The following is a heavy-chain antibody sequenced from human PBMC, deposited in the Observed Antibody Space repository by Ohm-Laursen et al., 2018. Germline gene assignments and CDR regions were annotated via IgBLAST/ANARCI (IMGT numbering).Heavy chain of an antibody. D-gene: IGHD6-6*01. CDR3: APHSSSSNY. J-gene: IGHJ4*02. V-gene: IGHV3-23*01. CDR1: GFSFSSSA. Sequence: SLRLSCAAPGFSFSSSAMSWVRQAPGKGLEWVSAISGSGDIIHYADSVKGRFTISRDNSKNTLYLRMNSLRADDTAVYYCAPHSSSSNYWGQGTLVTVSS. CDR2: ISGSGDII.